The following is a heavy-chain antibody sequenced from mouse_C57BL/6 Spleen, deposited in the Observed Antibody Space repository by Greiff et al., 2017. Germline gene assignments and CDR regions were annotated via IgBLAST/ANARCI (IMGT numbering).Heavy chain of an antibody. J-gene: IGHJ2*01. V-gene: IGHV1-63*01. CDR1: GYTFTNYW. CDR3: ARGYYGNYVYFDY. Sequence: VQLQQSGAELVRPGTSVKMSCKASGYTFTNYWIGWAKQRPGHGLEWIGDIYPGGGYTNYNEKFKGKATLTADKSSSTAYMQFSSLTSEDSAIYYCARGYYGNYVYFDYWGQGTTLTVSS. D-gene: IGHD2-1*01. CDR2: IYPGGGYT.